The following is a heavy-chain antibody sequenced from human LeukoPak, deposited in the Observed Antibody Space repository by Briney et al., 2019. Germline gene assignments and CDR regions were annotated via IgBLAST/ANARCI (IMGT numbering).Heavy chain of an antibody. J-gene: IGHJ6*03. V-gene: IGHV4-34*01. CDR2: INHSGST. D-gene: IGHD2-8*01. CDR3: ARGRGLMVYAIPRHYHYYMDV. CDR1: GGSFSGYY. Sequence: PSETLSLTCAVYGGSFSGYYWSWIRQPPGKGLEWIGEINHSGSTNYNPSRKSRVTISVDTSKNQFSLKLSSVTAADTAVYYCARGRGLMVYAIPRHYHYYMDVWGKGTTVTVSS.